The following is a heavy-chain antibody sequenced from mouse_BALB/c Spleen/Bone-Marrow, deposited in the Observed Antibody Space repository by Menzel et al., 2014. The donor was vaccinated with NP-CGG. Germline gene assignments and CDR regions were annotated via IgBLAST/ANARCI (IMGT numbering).Heavy chain of an antibody. CDR1: GYTFTNYW. J-gene: IGHJ2*01. CDR2: INPSTGYT. D-gene: IGHD1-1*01. V-gene: IGHV1-7*01. Sequence: QVQLQQSGAELAKPGASVKMSCKASGYTFTNYWMHWVKQRPGQGLEWIGYINPSTGYTEYNQKFKDKATLTADKSSSTAYMQLSSLTSEDSAVYYCARIYYYVRDYWGQGTTLTVSS. CDR3: ARIYYYVRDY.